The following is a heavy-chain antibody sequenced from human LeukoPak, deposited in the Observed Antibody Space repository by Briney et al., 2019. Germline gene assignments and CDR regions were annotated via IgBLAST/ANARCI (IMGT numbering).Heavy chain of an antibody. J-gene: IGHJ4*02. V-gene: IGHV3-49*03. D-gene: IGHD2-2*01. CDR2: IRSKAYGGTT. CDR1: GFTFGDYA. CDR3: TRVSGDIVVVPAAICFDY. Sequence: GRSLRRSCTASGFTFGDYAMSWFRQAPGKGLEWVGFIRSKAYGGTTEYAASVKGRFTISRDDSKSIAYLQMNSLKTEDTAVYYCTRVSGDIVVVPAAICFDYWGQGTLVTVSS.